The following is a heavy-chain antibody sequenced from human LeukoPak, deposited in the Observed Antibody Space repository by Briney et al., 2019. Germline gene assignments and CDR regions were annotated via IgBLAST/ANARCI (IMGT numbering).Heavy chain of an antibody. J-gene: IGHJ6*03. V-gene: IGHV3-30*02. CDR1: GFTFSSSG. CDR3: AKTQTIFGVVTLYYMDV. D-gene: IGHD3-3*01. CDR2: IRDDGSKK. Sequence: LTGGSLRLSCAASGFTFSSSGMHWVRQAPGKGLEWVAFIRDDGSKKYYADSVKCRFTISRDNSKNTLYLQMNSLRAEDTAVYYCAKTQTIFGVVTLYYMDVWGKGTTVTVSS.